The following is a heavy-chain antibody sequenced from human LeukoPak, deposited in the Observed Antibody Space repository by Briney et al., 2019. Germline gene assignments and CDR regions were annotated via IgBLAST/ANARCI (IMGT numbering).Heavy chain of an antibody. CDR2: IIPIFGTA. V-gene: IGHV1-69*13. CDR1: GGTFSSYA. Sequence: GASVKVSYKASGGTFSSYAISWVRQAPGQGLEWMGGIIPIFGTANYAQKFQGRVTITADESTSTAYMELSSLRSEDTAVYYCARADTAMVYYYYGMDVWGQGTTVTVSS. J-gene: IGHJ6*02. D-gene: IGHD5-18*01. CDR3: ARADTAMVYYYYGMDV.